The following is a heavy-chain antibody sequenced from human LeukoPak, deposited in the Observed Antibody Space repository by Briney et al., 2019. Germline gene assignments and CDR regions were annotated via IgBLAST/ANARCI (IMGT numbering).Heavy chain of an antibody. J-gene: IGHJ4*02. D-gene: IGHD5-18*01. CDR2: INPNSGGT. CDR1: GYTFTGYY. CDR3: ARGPKVDTAMGTGYY. V-gene: IGHV1-2*02. Sequence: ASVKVSCKASGYTFTGYYMHWVRQAPGQGLEWMGWINPNSGGTNYAQKFQGRVTMTRDTSISTAYMELSRLRSDDTAVYYCARGPKVDTAMGTGYYWGQGTLVNLSS.